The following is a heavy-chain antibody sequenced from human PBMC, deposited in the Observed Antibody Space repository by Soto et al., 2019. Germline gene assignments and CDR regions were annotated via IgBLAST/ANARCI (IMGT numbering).Heavy chain of an antibody. CDR1: GYTFSSYG. Sequence: QVQLVQSGAEVKKPGASVKVSCKASGYTFSSYGISWVRQAPGQGLEWMGWISANNGNTKYAQKVQGRVNMTTDTSTSTAYMELRSLRSDDTXXXXXXXXXXXXXXXXWGQGTPVTVSS. V-gene: IGHV1-18*01. CDR3: XXXXXXXXXXX. J-gene: IGHJ4*02. CDR2: ISANNGNT.